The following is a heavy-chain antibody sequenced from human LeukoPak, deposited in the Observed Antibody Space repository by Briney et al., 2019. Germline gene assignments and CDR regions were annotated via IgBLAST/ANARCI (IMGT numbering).Heavy chain of an antibody. Sequence: SKTLSLTCTVSGGSISSSSYYWGWIRQPPGKGLEWIGSIYYSGSTYYNPSLKSRVTISVDTSKNQFSLKLSSVTAADTAVYYCASWYSSLKYFQHWGQGTLVTVSS. CDR3: ASWYSSLKYFQH. CDR1: GGSISSSSYY. D-gene: IGHD6-13*01. CDR2: IYYSGST. V-gene: IGHV4-39*07. J-gene: IGHJ1*01.